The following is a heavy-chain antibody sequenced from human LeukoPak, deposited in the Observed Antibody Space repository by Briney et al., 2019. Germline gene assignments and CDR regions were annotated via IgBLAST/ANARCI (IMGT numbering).Heavy chain of an antibody. CDR3: ARALVGTPLFYYYYMDV. D-gene: IGHD2-21*02. CDR1: GGSFSGYY. CDR2: INHSGST. V-gene: IGHV4-34*01. J-gene: IGHJ6*03. Sequence: SETLSLTCAVYGGSFSGYYWSWIRQPPGKGLEWIGEINHSGSTNYNPSLKSRVTISVDTSKNQFSLKLSSVTAADTAVYYCARALVGTPLFYYYYMDVWGKGTTVTVSS.